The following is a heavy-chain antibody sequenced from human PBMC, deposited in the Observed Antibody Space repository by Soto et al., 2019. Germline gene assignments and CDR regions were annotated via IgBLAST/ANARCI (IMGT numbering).Heavy chain of an antibody. CDR3: AADRKIVGTIGAFDF. J-gene: IGHJ4*02. CDR2: SAPEEGEP. V-gene: IGHV1-24*01. D-gene: IGHD1-26*01. Sequence: QVQLIQSGAEVRKPGASVKVSCKVPKYTLTELTIDWLRQAPGKGLEWMGRSAPEEGEPIYPKKLQGRRSMTEDPSTDTAYMELTSLRFEDTAVYFCAADRKIVGTIGAFDFWGQGTLVTVSS. CDR1: KYTLTELT.